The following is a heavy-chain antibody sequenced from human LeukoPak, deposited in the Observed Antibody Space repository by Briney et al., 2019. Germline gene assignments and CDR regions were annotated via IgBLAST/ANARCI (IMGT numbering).Heavy chain of an antibody. CDR3: ARGVSRGYSYGRYYMDV. D-gene: IGHD5-18*01. CDR1: GGSISSSSYY. CDR2: IYYSGST. V-gene: IGHV4-39*07. Sequence: PSETLSLTCTVSGGSISSSSYYWGWIRQPPGKGLEWIGSIYYSGSTYYNPSLKSRVTISVDTSKNQFSLKLSSVTAADTAVYYCARGVSRGYSYGRYYMDVWGKGTTVTVSS. J-gene: IGHJ6*03.